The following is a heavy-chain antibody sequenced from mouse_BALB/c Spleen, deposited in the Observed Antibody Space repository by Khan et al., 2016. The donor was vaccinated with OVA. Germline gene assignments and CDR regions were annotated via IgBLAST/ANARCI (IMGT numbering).Heavy chain of an antibody. J-gene: IGHJ3*01. D-gene: IGHD1-1*01. CDR1: GYTFTSFW. CDR3: ARVGYGSPFAY. Sequence: VQLQESGPELVRPGASVKMSCKASGYTFTSFWIHWVKQRPGQGLEWIGMIDHSKTETSLNQKIKDKATLNVDETSNKDYMQISRLTSEDSAIYYCARVGYGSPFAYWGQGTLVTVSA. CDR2: IDHSKTET. V-gene: IGHV1-74*01.